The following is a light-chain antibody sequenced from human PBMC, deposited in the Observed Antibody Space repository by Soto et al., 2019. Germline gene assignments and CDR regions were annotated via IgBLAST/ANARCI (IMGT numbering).Light chain of an antibody. V-gene: IGKV3-20*01. J-gene: IGKJ4*01. Sequence: EIVLTQSPGTLSLSPGERTTLSCRASQSVSSSYLAWYQQKPGQAPRLLNYGAPIRDTGIPGRFGGSGSVTDFTLTISRLEPEALAVYYCQEDGSSPRLTFGGGTKVEIK. CDR3: QEDGSSPRLT. CDR1: QSVSSSY. CDR2: GAP.